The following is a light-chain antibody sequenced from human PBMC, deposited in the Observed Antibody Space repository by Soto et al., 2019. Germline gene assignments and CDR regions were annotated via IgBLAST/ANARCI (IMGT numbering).Light chain of an antibody. CDR3: QQYNSYSET. CDR1: QGVDRW. J-gene: IGKJ1*01. CDR2: AAS. V-gene: IGKV1D-16*01. Sequence: DIQMTQSPSSLSASFGDRINIICRASQGVDRWLAWYQQRPGEAPKVLIYAASSLRSGVPSRFSGSGSGTEFTLTISSLQPDDFETYYCQQYNSYSETFGQGTKVDIK.